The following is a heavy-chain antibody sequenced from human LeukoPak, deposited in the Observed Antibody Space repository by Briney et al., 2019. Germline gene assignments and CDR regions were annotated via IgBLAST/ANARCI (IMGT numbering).Heavy chain of an antibody. CDR3: ARGAYYCSGGSCPFYYYYMDV. CDR1: GASVSSKSDT. D-gene: IGHD2-15*01. Sequence: SQTLSLTCAISGASVSSKSDTWNWIRQSPSRGLEWLGRTYYRSKWYYEYAVSVKSRITINPDTSRNQFSLQLNSVTPEDTAVYYCARGAYYCSGGSCPFYYYYMDVWGKGTTVTVSS. V-gene: IGHV6-1*01. J-gene: IGHJ6*03. CDR2: TYYRSKWYY.